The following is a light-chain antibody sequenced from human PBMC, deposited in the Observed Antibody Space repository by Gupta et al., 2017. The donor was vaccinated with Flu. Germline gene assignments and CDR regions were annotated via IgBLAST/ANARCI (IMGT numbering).Light chain of an antibody. CDR3: QQYGSSPKT. J-gene: IGKJ2*01. CDR1: QSVSSSY. CDR2: GAS. Sequence: EILLTQSPGTLSLSPGERATLSCRASQSVSSSYLAWYQQKAGQAPRLLIYGASSRATGIPERFSGSGSGTDFTLTISRLEPEDFAVYYCQQYGSSPKTFGQGTKLEIK. V-gene: IGKV3-20*01.